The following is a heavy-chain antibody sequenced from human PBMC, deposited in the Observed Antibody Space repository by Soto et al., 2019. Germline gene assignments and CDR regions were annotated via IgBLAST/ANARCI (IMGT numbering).Heavy chain of an antibody. CDR2: IIPIFGTA. CDR3: ARGTNFGVVITPFDY. J-gene: IGHJ4*02. D-gene: IGHD3-3*01. CDR1: GGTFSSYA. V-gene: IGHV1-69*01. Sequence: QVQLVQSGAEVKKPGSSVKVSCKVSGGTFSSYAISWVRQAPGQGLEWMGGIIPIFGTANYAQKFQGRVTITADESTSTAYMELSTLRSEDTAVYYCARGTNFGVVITPFDYWGQGTLVTVSS.